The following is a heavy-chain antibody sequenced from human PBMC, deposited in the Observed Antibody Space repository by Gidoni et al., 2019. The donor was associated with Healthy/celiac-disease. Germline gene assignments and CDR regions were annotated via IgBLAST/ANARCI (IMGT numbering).Heavy chain of an antibody. CDR1: GGSISSGGYS. Sequence: VQLQESGPGLVKPSQTLSLTCAVAGGSISSGGYSWSWIRQPPGKGLEWSGYIYSSVSTYYNPSLKSRVTISVDTSKNQFSLKLSSVTAADTAVYYCARSYPAAYCGGDCYTNLLDYWGQGTLVTVSS. V-gene: IGHV4-30-4*07. J-gene: IGHJ4*02. CDR2: IYSSVST. CDR3: ARSYPAAYCGGDCYTNLLDY. D-gene: IGHD2-21*02.